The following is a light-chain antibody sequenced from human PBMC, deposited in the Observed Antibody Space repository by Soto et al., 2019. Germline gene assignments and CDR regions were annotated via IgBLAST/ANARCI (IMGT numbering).Light chain of an antibody. CDR3: QEHNNLLSR. CDR1: QNITNN. V-gene: IGKV1-33*01. CDR2: HAS. Sequence: IQITQKKTSLSASIVDRVTITFQASQNITNNLSWYQQKPGKAPNLLIYHASKLAKGVTSRFSGSGSGTEFTLTISSLQSEDFAVYYCQEHNNLLSRFGQ. J-gene: IGKJ1*01.